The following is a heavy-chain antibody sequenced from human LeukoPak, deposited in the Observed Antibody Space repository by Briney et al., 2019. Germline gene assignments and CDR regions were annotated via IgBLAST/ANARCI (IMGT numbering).Heavy chain of an antibody. J-gene: IGHJ5*02. CDR1: GGTFSSYA. V-gene: IGHV1-69*05. Sequence: ASVKVSCKASGGTFSSYAISWVRQAPGQGLEWMGGIIPIFGTANYAQKFQGRVTITTDESTSTAYMELSSLRSEDTAVYYCAGSQVRRVNWFDPWGQGTLVTVSS. D-gene: IGHD3-10*01. CDR2: IIPIFGTA. CDR3: AGSQVRRVNWFDP.